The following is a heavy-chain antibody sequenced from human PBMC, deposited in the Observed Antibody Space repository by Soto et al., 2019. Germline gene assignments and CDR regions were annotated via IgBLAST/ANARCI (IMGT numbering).Heavy chain of an antibody. V-gene: IGHV3-15*07. Sequence: GGSLRLSCAASGFTFSNAWMNWVRQAPGKGLEWVGRIKSKTDGGTTDYAAPVKGRFTISRDDSKNTLYLQMNSLKTEDTAVYYCYPLDWPKAPNYYYGMDVWGQGTTVTVSS. J-gene: IGHJ6*02. CDR3: YPLDWPKAPNYYYGMDV. D-gene: IGHD3-3*01. CDR1: GFTFSNAW. CDR2: IKSKTDGGTT.